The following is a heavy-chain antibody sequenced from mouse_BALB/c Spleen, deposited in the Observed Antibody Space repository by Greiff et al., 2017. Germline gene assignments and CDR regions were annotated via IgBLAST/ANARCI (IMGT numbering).Heavy chain of an antibody. CDR1: GFNIKDSY. J-gene: IGHJ3*01. CDR2: IDPANGNT. Sequence: VQLQQSGAELVKPGASVKLSCTASGFNIKDSYMHWVKQRPEQGLEWIGRIDPANGNTKYDPKFQGKATITADTTSNTAYLQLSSLTSEDTAVYYDARSKGYDWFAYWGQGTLVTVSA. D-gene: IGHD2-2*01. V-gene: IGHV14-3*02. CDR3: ARSKGYDWFAY.